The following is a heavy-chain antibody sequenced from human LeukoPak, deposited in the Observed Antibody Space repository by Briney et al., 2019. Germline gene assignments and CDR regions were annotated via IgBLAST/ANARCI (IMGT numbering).Heavy chain of an antibody. J-gene: IGHJ4*02. Sequence: GGSLRLSCAASGLTFSSYSMNWVRQAPGKGLEWVSSISSRNTYIYYADSVKGRFTISRDNAKISLYLQMSSLRAEDTAVYYCARELSGDLDYWGQGTLVTVSS. D-gene: IGHD3-3*01. CDR3: ARELSGDLDY. CDR1: GLTFSSYS. CDR2: ISSRNTYI. V-gene: IGHV3-21*01.